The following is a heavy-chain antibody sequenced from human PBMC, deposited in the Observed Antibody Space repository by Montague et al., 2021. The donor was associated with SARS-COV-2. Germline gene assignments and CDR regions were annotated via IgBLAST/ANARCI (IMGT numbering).Heavy chain of an antibody. CDR3: ARAVIYGGYAFAYFDF. J-gene: IGHJ4*02. D-gene: IGHD5-12*01. CDR2: VYTTGST. Sequence: TLSLTCTVSGGSISSDSYYWSWIRPPAGKGLEWNGRVYTTGSTNYNPSLKSRVTISGDTSRNQFSLRLTSVTAADTAMYYCARAVIYGGYAFAYFDFWGQGALVTVSS. V-gene: IGHV4-61*02. CDR1: GGSISSDSYY.